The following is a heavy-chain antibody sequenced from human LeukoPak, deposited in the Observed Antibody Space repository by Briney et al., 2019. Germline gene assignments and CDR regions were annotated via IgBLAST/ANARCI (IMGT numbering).Heavy chain of an antibody. V-gene: IGHV3-9*03. CDR3: AKDNYDILTGYFDY. CDR1: GFTFDDYA. CDR2: ISWNSGSI. J-gene: IGHJ4*02. D-gene: IGHD3-9*01. Sequence: GRSVRLSCAASGFTFDDYAMHWVRQAPGKGLEWVSGISWNSGSIGYADSVKGRFTISRDNAKNSLYLQMNSLRAEDMALYYCAKDNYDILTGYFDYWGQGTLVTVSS.